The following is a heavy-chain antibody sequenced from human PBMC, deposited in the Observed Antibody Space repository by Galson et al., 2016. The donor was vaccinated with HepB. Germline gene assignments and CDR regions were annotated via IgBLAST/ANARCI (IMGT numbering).Heavy chain of an antibody. V-gene: IGHV1-69*06. CDR2: IIPIFPTA. D-gene: IGHD3-22*01. CDR1: GGTFSSYA. CDR3: ARNLRDYYHSSGYFDAFDI. J-gene: IGHJ3*02. Sequence: SVKVSCKASGGTFSSYAISWVRQAPGQGLEWMGGIIPIFPTANYAQKFRGRVTITADKSTSTAYLELSSLRSEDTAMYYCARNLRDYYHSSGYFDAFDIWGQGTMVIVS.